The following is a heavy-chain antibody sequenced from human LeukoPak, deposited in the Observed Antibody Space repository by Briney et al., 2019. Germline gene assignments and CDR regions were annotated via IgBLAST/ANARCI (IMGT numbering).Heavy chain of an antibody. CDR2: LYTGGNT. V-gene: IGHV3-53*01. CDR3: ARDSSGLNPNYYYGMGV. J-gene: IGHJ6*02. CDR1: GFTVSNYY. Sequence: GGSLRLSCAASGFTVSNYYMSWVRQAPGKGLEWVSVLYTGGNTYYADSVKGRFTISRDNSKNTLNLQMNSLRVDDTAVYYCARDSSGLNPNYYYGMGVWGHGTTVTVSS.